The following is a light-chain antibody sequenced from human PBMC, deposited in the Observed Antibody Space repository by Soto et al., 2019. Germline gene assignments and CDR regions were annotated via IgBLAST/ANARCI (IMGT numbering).Light chain of an antibody. CDR3: QQYGSSLIT. CDR1: QTIRCTY. Sequence: DIVLTQSPGTLSLSPGERVSLSCRASQTIRCTYFAWYQQKPGQAPRLLIYGASSRATGIPVRFSGTGSGTDFALTISRLEPEDSAVYYCQQYGSSLITFGRGTRLEIK. V-gene: IGKV3-20*01. J-gene: IGKJ5*01. CDR2: GAS.